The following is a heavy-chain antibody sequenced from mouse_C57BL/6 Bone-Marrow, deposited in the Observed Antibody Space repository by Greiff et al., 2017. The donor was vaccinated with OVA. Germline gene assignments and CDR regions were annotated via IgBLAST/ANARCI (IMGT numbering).Heavy chain of an antibody. CDR2: INPNYGTT. CDR1: GYSFTDYN. CDR3: AESLYYRNLAWFAY. D-gene: IGHD2-5*01. Sequence: VQLQQSGPELVKPGASVKISCKASGYSFTDYNMNWVKQSNGKSLEWIGVINPNYGTTSYNQKFKGKATLTVDQSSSTAYMQLNSLTSEDSAVYYCAESLYYRNLAWFAYWGQGTLVTVSA. J-gene: IGHJ3*01. V-gene: IGHV1-39*01.